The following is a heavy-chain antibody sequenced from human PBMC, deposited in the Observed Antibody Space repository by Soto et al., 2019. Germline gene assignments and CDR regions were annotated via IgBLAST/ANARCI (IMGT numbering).Heavy chain of an antibody. CDR1: GFTFSTYW. J-gene: IGHJ5*02. V-gene: IGHV3-7*01. CDR2: IKEDGSAK. D-gene: IGHD2-15*01. Sequence: ESGGGLVQPGGSLRLSCAASGFTFSTYWMSWVRQAPGKGLEWVANIKEDGSAKSYVDSVRGRFTISRDNAKNSLYLQMNRLRAEDTAVYHCARDRGRGVECFGTCYSSYFDPWGQGTLVTVSS. CDR3: ARDRGRGVECFGTCYSSYFDP.